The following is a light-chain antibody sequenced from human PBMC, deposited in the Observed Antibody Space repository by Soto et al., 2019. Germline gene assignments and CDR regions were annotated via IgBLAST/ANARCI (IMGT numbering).Light chain of an antibody. Sequence: DIQMTQSPSSLSASVGDRVTITCRASQGISNYLAWYQQKPGKVPKLLIYAASTLQSGVPSRFSASGSGTYFTLTSSSLQPEDVATYYCQKYNSVPFTFAPGTKVEIK. CDR2: AAS. V-gene: IGKV1-27*01. CDR3: QKYNSVPFT. CDR1: QGISNY. J-gene: IGKJ3*01.